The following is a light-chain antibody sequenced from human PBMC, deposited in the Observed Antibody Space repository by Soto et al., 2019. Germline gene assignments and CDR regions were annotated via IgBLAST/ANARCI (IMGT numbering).Light chain of an antibody. J-gene: IGKJ4*01. Sequence: IQMTQSPSSLSASVGDRVTITCRASQGIRNDLGWYQQRPGKAPKVLIYAASTVQSGVPSRFSGSGYGTDFTLTISSLQPEDFATYYCLQDYDYPLTFGGGTKVEI. CDR3: LQDYDYPLT. V-gene: IGKV1-6*01. CDR2: AAS. CDR1: QGIRND.